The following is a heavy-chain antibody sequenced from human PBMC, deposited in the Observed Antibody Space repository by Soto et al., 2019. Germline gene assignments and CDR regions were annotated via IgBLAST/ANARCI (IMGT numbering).Heavy chain of an antibody. Sequence: ASVKVSCKASGYTFTSYAMHWVRQAPGQGLEWMGWINPNSGGTNYAQKFQGWVTMTRDTSVSTAYMELSRLRSDDTAVYYCAIAVAGHNWFDPWGQGTLVTVSS. V-gene: IGHV1-2*04. CDR1: GYTFTSYA. D-gene: IGHD6-19*01. CDR2: INPNSGGT. J-gene: IGHJ5*02. CDR3: AIAVAGHNWFDP.